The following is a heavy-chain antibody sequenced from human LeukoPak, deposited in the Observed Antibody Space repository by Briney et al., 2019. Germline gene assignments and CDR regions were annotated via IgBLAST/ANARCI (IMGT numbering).Heavy chain of an antibody. CDR3: ARSQSVWAAPSFDI. V-gene: IGHV4-34*01. CDR1: TGSFSGYS. CDR2: IHESRRT. Sequence: PSETLSLTCTVYTGSFSGYSWSWIRQSPGKGLEWIGEIHESRRTDYNPSLKSRVTISRDTSKNQFSLTLTSVTAADTAVYYCARSQSVWAAPSFDIWGQGTMVTVS. J-gene: IGHJ3*02. D-gene: IGHD7-27*01.